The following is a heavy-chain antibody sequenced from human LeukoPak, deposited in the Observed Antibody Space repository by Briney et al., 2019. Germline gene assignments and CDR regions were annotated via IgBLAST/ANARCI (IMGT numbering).Heavy chain of an antibody. Sequence: PWETLSLTCSVSGGSISSGYWNWIRQPPGKGLEWIGYIYYSGSTNYNPSLKSRVTILVDTSKNQFSLNLRSVTAADTAVYYCARGTFRGAISNWGQGTLVTVSS. J-gene: IGHJ4*02. CDR2: IYYSGST. CDR3: ARGTFRGAISN. D-gene: IGHD3-10*01. V-gene: IGHV4-59*01. CDR1: GGSISSGY.